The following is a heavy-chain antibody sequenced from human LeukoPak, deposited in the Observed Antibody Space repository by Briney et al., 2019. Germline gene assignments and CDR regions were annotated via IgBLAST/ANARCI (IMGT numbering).Heavy chain of an antibody. J-gene: IGHJ5*02. CDR2: IRYDGSNK. Sequence: GGSLRLSCAASGFTFSSYGMHWVRQAPGKGLEWVAFIRYDGSNKYYADSVKGRFTISRDNSKNTLYLQMNSLRAEDTAVYYCAKDARWGDCSSTSCYHNWFDPWGQGTLVTVSS. CDR3: AKDARWGDCSSTSCYHNWFDP. CDR1: GFTFSSYG. D-gene: IGHD2-2*01. V-gene: IGHV3-30*02.